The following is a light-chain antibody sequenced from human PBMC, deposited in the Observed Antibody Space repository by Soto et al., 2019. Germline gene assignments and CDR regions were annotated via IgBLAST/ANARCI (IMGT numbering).Light chain of an antibody. J-gene: IGKJ2*01. Sequence: EIVLTQSPGTLSLSPGERATLSCRASQSVSSSYLAWYQQKPGQAPRPLIYGASSRATGIPDRFSGSGSGTDFTLTIRRLAPEDVAVYYCLQYGSSPYPFGQGTKLEIK. CDR3: LQYGSSPYP. V-gene: IGKV3-20*01. CDR2: GAS. CDR1: QSVSSSY.